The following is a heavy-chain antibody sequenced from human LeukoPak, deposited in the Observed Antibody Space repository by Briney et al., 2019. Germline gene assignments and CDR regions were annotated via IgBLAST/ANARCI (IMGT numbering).Heavy chain of an antibody. CDR2: ISYDGRNK. CDR3: AKGPLRGTAAAIDY. Sequence: GGSLRLSCAASGFTFNNYGMHWVRQAPGKGLEWVAVISYDGRNKHYPDSVKGRFTISRDVSTDTLWLQMDSLRTEDTAVYYCAKGPLRGTAAAIDYWGQGTLVTVSS. CDR1: GFTFNNYG. V-gene: IGHV3-30*18. J-gene: IGHJ4*02. D-gene: IGHD2-2*01.